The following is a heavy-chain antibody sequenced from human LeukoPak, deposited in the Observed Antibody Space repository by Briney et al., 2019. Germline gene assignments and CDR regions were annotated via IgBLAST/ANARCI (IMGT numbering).Heavy chain of an antibody. CDR2: IQNDGSDK. Sequence: GGSLRLSCAASGINFRSSGMHWVRQAPGKGLEWVTFIQNDGSDKSYAASVKGRFTISRDNSKNTVYLHMNSLRADDTALYYCAREGGRAAAGRFDYWGQGTLVTVSS. CDR3: AREGGRAAAGRFDY. CDR1: GINFRSSG. J-gene: IGHJ4*02. V-gene: IGHV3-30*02. D-gene: IGHD6-13*01.